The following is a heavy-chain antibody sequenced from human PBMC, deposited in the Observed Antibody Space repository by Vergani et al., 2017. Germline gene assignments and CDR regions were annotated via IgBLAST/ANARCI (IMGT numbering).Heavy chain of an antibody. D-gene: IGHD5-12*01. CDR1: GFTVSDNY. CDR3: ARVVTDYYTDSGLYVGFYFDS. Sequence: EVVLVESGGTLVQPGGSLRLSCAASGFTVSDNYMSWVRQAPGKGLEWVSIIYSGGITYYADAVKGRFTISRDISKNTLHLQLNSLRAEDTAVYYCARVVTDYYTDSGLYVGFYFDSWGQGTVVTVSS. J-gene: IGHJ4*02. CDR2: IYSGGIT. V-gene: IGHV3-66*02.